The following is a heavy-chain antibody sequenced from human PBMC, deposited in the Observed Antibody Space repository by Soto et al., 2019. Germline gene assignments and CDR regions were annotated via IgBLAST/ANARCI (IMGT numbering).Heavy chain of an antibody. J-gene: IGHJ5*02. CDR2: IYYSGST. V-gene: IGHV4-61*01. CDR3: ARDRQDYCGGDCYPGWFDP. Sequence: SEPLSVTCSVAGGSVSRGSYYCSWIRQPPGKGLEWIGYIYYSGSTNYNPSLKSRVTISVDTSKNQFSLKLSSVTAADTAVYYCARDRQDYCGGDCYPGWFDPWGQGTLVTVSS. D-gene: IGHD2-21*02. CDR1: GGSVSRGSYY.